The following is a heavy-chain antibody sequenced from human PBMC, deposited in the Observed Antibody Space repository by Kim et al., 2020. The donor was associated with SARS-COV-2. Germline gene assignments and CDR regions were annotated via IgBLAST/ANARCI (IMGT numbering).Heavy chain of an antibody. CDR3: ARFLWAAEMFFDS. J-gene: IGHJ4*02. V-gene: IGHV3-23*01. CDR2: ISGGGTNT. Sequence: GGSLRLSCAASGFTFTTYAMSWVRQAPGKGLEWVAAISGGGTNTYYAASVKGRFTISRDNSRDTLYLRVNSLGADDTAVYYCARFLWAAEMFFDSWGQGTLVTVSS. D-gene: IGHD3-16*01. CDR1: GFTFTTYA.